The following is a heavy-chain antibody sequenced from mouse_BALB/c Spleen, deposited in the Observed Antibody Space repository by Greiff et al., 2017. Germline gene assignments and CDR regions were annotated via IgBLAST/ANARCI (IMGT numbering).Heavy chain of an antibody. CDR2: INSNGGST. CDR3: ARGGGYGSSYGY. Sequence: EVKVVESGGGLVQPGGSLKLSCAASGFTFSSYGMSWVRQTPDKRLELVATINSNGGSTYYPDSVKGRFTISRDNAKNTLYLQMSSLKSEDTAMYYCARGGGYGSSYGYWGQGTTLTVSS. J-gene: IGHJ2*01. CDR1: GFTFSSYG. D-gene: IGHD1-1*01. V-gene: IGHV5-6-3*01.